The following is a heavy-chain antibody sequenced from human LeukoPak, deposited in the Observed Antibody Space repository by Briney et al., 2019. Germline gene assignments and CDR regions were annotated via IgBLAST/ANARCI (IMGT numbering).Heavy chain of an antibody. CDR3: ARDLSPSYYYDSSGYNYFDY. J-gene: IGHJ4*02. V-gene: IGHV3-48*03. Sequence: GGSLRLSCAASGFTFSSYEMNWVRQAPGKGLEWVSYISSSGSTIYYADSVKGRFTISRDNAKNSLYLQMNSLRAEDTAVYYCARDLSPSYYYDSSGYNYFDYWGQGTLVTVSP. CDR2: ISSSGSTI. D-gene: IGHD3-22*01. CDR1: GFTFSSYE.